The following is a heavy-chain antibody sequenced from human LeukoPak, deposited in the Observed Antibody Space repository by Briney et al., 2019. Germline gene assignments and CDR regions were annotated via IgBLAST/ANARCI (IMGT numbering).Heavy chain of an antibody. CDR2: IYYSGST. CDR3: ARSLYYYDSSGYRY. D-gene: IGHD3-22*01. Sequence: PSETLSLTCTVSGGSISSGGYYWSWIRQPPGKGLEWIGYIYYSGSTNYNPSLKSRVTISVDTSKNQFSLKLSSVTAADTAVYYCARSLYYYDSSGYRYWGQGTLVTVSS. V-gene: IGHV4-61*08. CDR1: GGSISSGGYY. J-gene: IGHJ4*02.